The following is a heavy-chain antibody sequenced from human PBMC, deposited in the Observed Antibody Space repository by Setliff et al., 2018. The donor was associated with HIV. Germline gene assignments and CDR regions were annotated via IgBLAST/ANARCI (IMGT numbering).Heavy chain of an antibody. J-gene: IGHJ4*02. CDR3: ARALDSGSFPRELDY. Sequence: PSETLSLTCAVSDSSITRPYFWGWIRQPPGKGLEWIGSIFHSGTTHYNPSLKSRVTISIDTSKNQFSLNLSSVTAADTAVYYCARALDSGSFPRELDYWGQGTLVTVSS. V-gene: IGHV4-38-2*01. CDR1: DSSITRPYF. D-gene: IGHD1-26*01. CDR2: IFHSGTT.